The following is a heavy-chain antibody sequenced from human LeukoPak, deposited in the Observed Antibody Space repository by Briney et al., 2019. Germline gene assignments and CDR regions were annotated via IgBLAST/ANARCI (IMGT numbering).Heavy chain of an antibody. Sequence: ASVKLSCKASGYTFTGYYMHWVRQAPGQGLEWMGRINPKSGGTNYAQKFQGRVTMTRDTSISTAYMELSRLRSDDTAVYYCARDWYYYDSSGYYYVDWFDPWGQGTLVTVSS. J-gene: IGHJ5*02. CDR2: INPKSGGT. D-gene: IGHD3-22*01. V-gene: IGHV1-2*06. CDR1: GYTFTGYY. CDR3: ARDWYYYDSSGYYYVDWFDP.